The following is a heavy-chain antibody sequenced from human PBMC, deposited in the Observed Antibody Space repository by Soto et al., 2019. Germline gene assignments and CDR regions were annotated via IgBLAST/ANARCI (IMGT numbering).Heavy chain of an antibody. CDR1: GGSISSYSHW. V-gene: IGHV4-39*02. Sequence: SETLSLTCTVSGGSISSYSHWWSWVRQPPGKGLEWIGSIHYSGNIMYNPSLQSRLTLFVDTSKNQFSLKLSSVTAADTAVYYCARDPGYSYGNTWGQGTLVTVSS. D-gene: IGHD5-18*01. CDR3: ARDPGYSYGNT. CDR2: IHYSGNI. J-gene: IGHJ5*02.